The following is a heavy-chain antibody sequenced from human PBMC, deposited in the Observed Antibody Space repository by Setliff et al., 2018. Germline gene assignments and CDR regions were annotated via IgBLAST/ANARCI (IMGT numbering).Heavy chain of an antibody. CDR2: IYYSGST. V-gene: IGHV4-39*01. J-gene: IGHJ5*02. Sequence: SETLSLTCNVSGGSISSSIYFWGWIRQPPGKGLEWIGNIYYSGSTYYSPSLKSRVTISVDTSKNQFSLKLSSVTAADTAVYYCARGQPRWFDPWGPGTLVTVSS. CDR3: ARGQPRWFDP. CDR1: GGSISSSIYF.